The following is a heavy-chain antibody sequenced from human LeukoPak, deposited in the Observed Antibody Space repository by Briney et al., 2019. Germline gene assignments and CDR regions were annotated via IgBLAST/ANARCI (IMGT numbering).Heavy chain of an antibody. Sequence: GGSLRLSCAASGFTVSSNYMDWVRQAPGKGLEWVSVIYSDGSTYYSDSVKGRFTISRDNSKKTLYLQMNSLRAEDTAVYYCARDLTTGDPSYWGQGTLATVPS. CDR3: ARDLTTGDPSY. CDR2: IYSDGST. CDR1: GFTVSSNY. V-gene: IGHV3-66*01. D-gene: IGHD4/OR15-4a*01. J-gene: IGHJ4*01.